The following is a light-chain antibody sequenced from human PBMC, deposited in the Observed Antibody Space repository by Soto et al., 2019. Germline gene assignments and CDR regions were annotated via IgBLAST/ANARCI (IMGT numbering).Light chain of an antibody. V-gene: IGLV8-61*01. Sequence: QAVVTQEPSFSVSPGRTVTLTCGLSSGSVSTSYYPSWYQLTPGQAPRTLIYSTNTRSSGVPNRFSGSILENKAALTITWAQEDDESDYYCVLYMGTGISVFGGGTKVTVL. CDR3: VLYMGTGISV. CDR1: SGSVSTSYY. J-gene: IGLJ3*02. CDR2: STN.